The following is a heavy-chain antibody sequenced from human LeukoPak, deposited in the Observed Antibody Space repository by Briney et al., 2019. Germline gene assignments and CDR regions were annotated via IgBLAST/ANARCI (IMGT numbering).Heavy chain of an antibody. D-gene: IGHD1-26*01. CDR1: GFAFNTYW. CDR2: INSDESST. J-gene: IGHJ4*02. CDR3: ARDKYYTPDY. V-gene: IGHV3-74*01. Sequence: GGSLRLSCAASGFAFNTYWMHWVRQAPGKGLVWVSLINSDESSTSYADSVKGRFTISRDNAKNTLYLQMNTLRAEDTAVYYCARDKYYTPDYWGQGTLVTVSS.